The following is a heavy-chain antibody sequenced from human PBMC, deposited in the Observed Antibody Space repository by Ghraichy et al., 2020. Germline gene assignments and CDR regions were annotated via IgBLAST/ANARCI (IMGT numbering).Heavy chain of an antibody. J-gene: IGHJ6*02. D-gene: IGHD4-17*01. CDR2: IYYSGST. V-gene: IGHV4-59*12. CDR3: ARDMFLAGYGDYGESVGYGMDV. Sequence: SETLSLTCTVSGGSISSYYWSWIRQPPGKGLEWIGYIYYSGSTNYNPSLKSRVTISVDTSKNQFSLKLSSVTAADTAVYYCARDMFLAGYGDYGESVGYGMDVWGQGTTVTVSS. CDR1: GGSISSYY.